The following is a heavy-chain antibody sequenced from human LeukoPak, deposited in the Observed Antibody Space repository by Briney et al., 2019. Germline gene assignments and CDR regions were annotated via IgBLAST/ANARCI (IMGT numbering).Heavy chain of an antibody. J-gene: IGHJ4*02. CDR2: IIPIFGTA. CDR1: GGTFSSYA. V-gene: IGHV1-69*13. CDR3: ARGGMTTVTTFHTTPFDY. D-gene: IGHD4-17*01. Sequence: SVKVSCKASGGTFSSYAISWVRQAPGQGLEWMGGIIPIFGTANYAQKFQGRVTITADESTSTAYMELSSLRSEDTAVYYCARGGMTTVTTFHTTPFDYWGQGTLVTVSS.